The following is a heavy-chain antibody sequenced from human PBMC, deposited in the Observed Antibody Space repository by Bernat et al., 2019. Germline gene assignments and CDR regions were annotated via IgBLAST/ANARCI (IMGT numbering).Heavy chain of an antibody. CDR1: GGSISSYY. Sequence: QVQLQESGPGLVKPSETLSLTCTVSGGSISSYYWSWIRQPPGKGLEWIGYIYYSGSTNYNPSLKSRVTISVDRSKNQFSLKLSSVTAADTAVYYCARATGDYYGSGSYFKGIWFDPWGQGTLVTVSS. V-gene: IGHV4-59*12. CDR3: ARATGDYYGSGSYFKGIWFDP. CDR2: IYYSGST. D-gene: IGHD3-10*01. J-gene: IGHJ5*02.